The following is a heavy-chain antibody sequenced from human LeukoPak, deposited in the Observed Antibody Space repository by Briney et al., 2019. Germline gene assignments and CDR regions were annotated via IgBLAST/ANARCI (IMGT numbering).Heavy chain of an antibody. CDR3: AKCYYDSSGYYFGAFDI. V-gene: IGHV3-23*01. Sequence: GGSLRLSCAASGFTFNSYVMSWVRQAPGKGLEWVSAISGSGGSTYYADSVKGRFTISRDNSKNTLYLQMNSLRAEDTAVYYCAKCYYDSSGYYFGAFDIWGQGTMVTVSS. J-gene: IGHJ3*02. CDR1: GFTFNSYV. D-gene: IGHD3-22*01. CDR2: ISGSGGST.